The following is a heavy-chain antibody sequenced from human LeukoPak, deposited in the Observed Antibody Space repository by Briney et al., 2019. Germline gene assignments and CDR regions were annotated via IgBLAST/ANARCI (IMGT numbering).Heavy chain of an antibody. J-gene: IGHJ3*02. V-gene: IGHV1-18*01. CDR1: GYTFTSYA. D-gene: IGHD5-24*01. CDR2: ISAYNGNT. Sequence: ASVKVSCKASGYTFTSYAFRWVRQAPGQGLEWMGWISAYNGNTNYAQKLQGRVTMTTDTSTSTAYMELRSLGSDDTAVYYCARDVEMATIPDAFDIWGQGTMVTVSS. CDR3: ARDVEMATIPDAFDI.